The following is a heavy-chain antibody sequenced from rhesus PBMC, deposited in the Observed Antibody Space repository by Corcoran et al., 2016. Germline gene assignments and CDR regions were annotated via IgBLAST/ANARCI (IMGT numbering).Heavy chain of an antibody. Sequence: QLQLQESGPGLVKPSETLSVTCAVSGGSISSNYWSWIRQPPGKGLEWIGRIYGPGGGTHHNPSPQGGVTLSVNTSKNPLSVKLSSVTAADTAVYDWARQWGSFSGNYYYAYAWDSWGQGVVVTVSS. CDR1: GGSISSNY. V-gene: IGHV4-169*01. CDR3: ARQWGSFSGNYYYAYAWDS. D-gene: IGHD3-16*01. J-gene: IGHJ6*01. CDR2: IYGPGGGT.